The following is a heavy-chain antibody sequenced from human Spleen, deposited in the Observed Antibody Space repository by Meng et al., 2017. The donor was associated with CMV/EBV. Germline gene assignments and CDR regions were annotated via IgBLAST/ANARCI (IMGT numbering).Heavy chain of an antibody. V-gene: IGHV3-7*01. D-gene: IGHD4-11*01. CDR2: IKQDGSEK. CDR3: AREKWTVTILYYYYGMDV. CDR1: GFTFTNYW. Sequence: GGSLRLSCAASGFTFTNYWMNWVRQAPGKGLEWVASIKQDGSEKYYVDSVKGRFTVSRDNAKNSLYLQMNSLRAEDTAVYYCAREKWTVTILYYYYGMDVWGQGTTVTVSS. J-gene: IGHJ6*02.